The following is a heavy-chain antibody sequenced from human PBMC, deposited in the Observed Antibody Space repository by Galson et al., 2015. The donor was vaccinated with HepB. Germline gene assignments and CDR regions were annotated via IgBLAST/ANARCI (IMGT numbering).Heavy chain of an antibody. CDR3: AISPLRFLDWLPYYDYYYMDV. CDR2: MNTNTGKP. D-gene: IGHD3-3*01. J-gene: IGHJ6*03. V-gene: IGHV7-4-1*02. CDR1: GYTFTDYV. Sequence: SVKVSCKASGYTFTDYVVNWVRQAPGQGLEWMGWMNTNTGKPTYAPGFAGRFVFSLDTSVTTAYLQISSLETDDTAVYYCAISPLRFLDWLPYYDYYYMDVWGEGTTVTVSS.